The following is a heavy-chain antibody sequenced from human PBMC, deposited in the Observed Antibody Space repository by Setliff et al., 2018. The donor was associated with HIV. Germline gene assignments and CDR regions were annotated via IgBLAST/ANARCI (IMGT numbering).Heavy chain of an antibody. Sequence: GESLKISCKGSGYTFSDYWIGWVRQMPGKGLEWMGIVYPGDSSPKYSPSFQGQVTISADKSVSTAYLQWSSLKASDTAMYYCARAGSFDPYYYMDVWGKGTTVTVSS. CDR2: VYPGDSSP. D-gene: IGHD3-10*01. J-gene: IGHJ6*03. V-gene: IGHV5-51*01. CDR1: GYTFSDYW. CDR3: ARAGSFDPYYYMDV.